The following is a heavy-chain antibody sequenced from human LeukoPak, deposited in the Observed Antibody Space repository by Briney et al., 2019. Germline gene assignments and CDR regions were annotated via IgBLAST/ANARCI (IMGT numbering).Heavy chain of an antibody. Sequence: ASVTVSCTASGYTFTSYYMHWVRQAPGQGLEWMGIINPSGGSTSYAQKFQGRVTMTRDTSTSTVYMELSSLRSEDTAVYYCASADYGDYNFDYWGQGTLVTVSS. J-gene: IGHJ4*02. D-gene: IGHD4-17*01. CDR1: GYTFTSYY. CDR2: INPSGGST. CDR3: ASADYGDYNFDY. V-gene: IGHV1-46*01.